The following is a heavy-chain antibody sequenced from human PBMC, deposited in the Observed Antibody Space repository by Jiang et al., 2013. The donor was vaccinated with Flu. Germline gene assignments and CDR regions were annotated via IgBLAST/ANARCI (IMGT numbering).Heavy chain of an antibody. CDR1: GDTFTDYF. V-gene: IGHV1-2*02. D-gene: IGHD2-21*01. Sequence: KASGDTFTDYFIHWVRQAPGQGLEWMGWINPDSGDTNYAQKFQGRVTLTRDTSISTAYMELSSLRSADTAVYFCARDRVIQYFFDYWGQGTLVTVSS. CDR2: INPDSGDT. CDR3: ARDRVIQYFFDY. J-gene: IGHJ4*02.